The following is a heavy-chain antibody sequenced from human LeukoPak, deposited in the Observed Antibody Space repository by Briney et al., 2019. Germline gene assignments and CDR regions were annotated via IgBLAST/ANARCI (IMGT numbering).Heavy chain of an antibody. CDR2: IDPSDSYT. D-gene: IGHD3-22*01. CDR1: GHSFTSYW. V-gene: IGHV5-10-1*01. J-gene: IGHJ5*02. Sequence: GESLRISCKGSGHSFTSYWISWVRQMPGKGLEWMGRIDPSDSYTNYSPSFQGHVTISADKSISTAYLQWSSLKASDTAMYYCARHGASSGYIPWFDPWGQGTLVTVSS. CDR3: ARHGASSGYIPWFDP.